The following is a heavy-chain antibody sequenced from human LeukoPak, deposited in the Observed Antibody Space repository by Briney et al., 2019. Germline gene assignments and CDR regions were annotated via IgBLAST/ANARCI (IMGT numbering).Heavy chain of an antibody. Sequence: GASVKVSCKASGYTFTSYDINWVRQATGQGLEWMGWMNPNSGNTGYAQKFQGRVTITRNTSISTAYMELSSLRSEDTAVYYCARTDCPVSGGSCSFDYWGQGTLVTVSS. V-gene: IGHV1-8*03. J-gene: IGHJ4*02. CDR3: ARTDCPVSGGSCSFDY. D-gene: IGHD2-15*01. CDR1: GYTFTSYD. CDR2: MNPNSGNT.